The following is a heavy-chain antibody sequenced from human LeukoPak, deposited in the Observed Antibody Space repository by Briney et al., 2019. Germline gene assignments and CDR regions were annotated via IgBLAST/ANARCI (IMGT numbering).Heavy chain of an antibody. J-gene: IGHJ4*02. Sequence: SETLSLTCAVSGYSISSGYYWGWIRQPPGKGLELIGSIYHSGSTYYNPSLKSRVTISVDTSKNQFSLKLSSVTAADTAVYYCASPAYCSSTSCSSGYWGQGILVTVSS. CDR2: IYHSGST. CDR3: ASPAYCSSTSCSSGY. CDR1: GYSISSGYY. D-gene: IGHD2-2*01. V-gene: IGHV4-38-2*01.